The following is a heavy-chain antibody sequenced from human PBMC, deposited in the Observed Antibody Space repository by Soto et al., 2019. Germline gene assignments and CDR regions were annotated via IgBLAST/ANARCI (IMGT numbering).Heavy chain of an antibody. CDR1: GGTFSSYA. Sequence: AASVKVSCKASGGTFSSYAISWVRQAPGQGLEWMGGIIPIFGTANYAQKFQGRVTITADKSTSTAYMELSSLRSEDTAVYYCASVYYYDSSGYYYPYFDYWGQGTLVTVSS. J-gene: IGHJ4*02. V-gene: IGHV1-69*06. CDR3: ASVYYYDSSGYYYPYFDY. D-gene: IGHD3-22*01. CDR2: IIPIFGTA.